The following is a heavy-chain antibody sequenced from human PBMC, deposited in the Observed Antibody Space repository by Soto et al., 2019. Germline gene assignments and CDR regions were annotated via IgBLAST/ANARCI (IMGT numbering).Heavy chain of an antibody. CDR1: GYTFTSYY. Sequence: QVQLVQSGAEVKKPGASVKVSCTASGYTFTSYYMHWVRQAPGQGLEWMGIINPSGGSTSYAQKFQGIVTMTRETYTSTVYMELSSLRSEDTAVYYCARGYDSSRGAFDIWGQGTMVTVSS. CDR2: INPSGGST. D-gene: IGHD3-22*01. V-gene: IGHV1-46*01. J-gene: IGHJ3*02. CDR3: ARGYDSSRGAFDI.